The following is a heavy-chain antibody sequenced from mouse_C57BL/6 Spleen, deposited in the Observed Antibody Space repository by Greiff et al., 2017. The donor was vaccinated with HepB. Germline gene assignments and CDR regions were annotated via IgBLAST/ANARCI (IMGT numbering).Heavy chain of an antibody. CDR2: INPNNGGT. D-gene: IGHD2-4*01. CDR3: ARGVYDYDVDY. V-gene: IGHV1-26*01. J-gene: IGHJ2*01. Sequence: EVQLQQSGPELVKPGASVKISCKASGYTFTDYYMNWVKQSHGKSLEWIGDINPNNGGTSHNQKFKGKATLTVDKSSSTAYMELRSLTSEDSAVYYCARGVYDYDVDYWGQGTTLTVSS. CDR1: GYTFTDYY.